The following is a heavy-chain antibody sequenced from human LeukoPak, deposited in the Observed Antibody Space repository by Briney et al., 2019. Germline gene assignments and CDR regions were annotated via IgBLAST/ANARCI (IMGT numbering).Heavy chain of an antibody. CDR2: INANSGGT. D-gene: IGHD3-22*01. Sequence: GAPVKASYTPSGPTFSRYYMNWVRQAPGHGLEWLGWINANSGGTNYAQKVEGRVIMTRDTSISTAYMELSRLRSEDTAVYYCASSYYDSSGYYYEFWGQGTLGTVSS. V-gene: IGHV1-2*02. J-gene: IGHJ4*02. CDR1: GPTFSRYY. CDR3: ASSYYDSSGYYYEF.